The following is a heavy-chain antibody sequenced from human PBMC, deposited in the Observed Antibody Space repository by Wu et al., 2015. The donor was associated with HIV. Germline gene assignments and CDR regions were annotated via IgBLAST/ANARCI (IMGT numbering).Heavy chain of an antibody. Sequence: QVQLMQSGAEVKKPGASVKVSCKASRNTITGDDINWMRQATGQGLEWMGWINLNSGNTGYAQKFQGRVTITKNTSITTAYVELNSLRSEDTAIYYCARGGLVMGPTVKTSYYMDVWGKGTLVTVSS. V-gene: IGHV1-8*03. J-gene: IGHJ6*03. CDR3: ARGGLVMGPTVKTSYYMDV. D-gene: IGHD2-21*01. CDR1: RNTITGDD. CDR2: INLNSGNT.